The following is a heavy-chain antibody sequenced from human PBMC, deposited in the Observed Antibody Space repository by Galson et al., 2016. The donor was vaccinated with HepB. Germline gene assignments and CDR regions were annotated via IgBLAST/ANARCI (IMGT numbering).Heavy chain of an antibody. Sequence: SLRLSCAASGFIVSNNYMSWVRQAPGKGLEWVAFTSYDGSNKFYADSVKGRFTISRDNSKSMLYLEMNSLRPEDTAVYYCARGALIVVVITSFDYWGQGTLVTVSS. J-gene: IGHJ4*02. CDR2: TSYDGSNK. D-gene: IGHD3-22*01. V-gene: IGHV3-30-3*01. CDR3: ARGALIVVVITSFDY. CDR1: GFIVSNNY.